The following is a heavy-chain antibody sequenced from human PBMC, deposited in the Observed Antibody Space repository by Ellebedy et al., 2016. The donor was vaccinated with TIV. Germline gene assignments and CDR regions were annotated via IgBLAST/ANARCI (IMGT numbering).Heavy chain of an antibody. D-gene: IGHD6-19*01. CDR1: GFSFSTSW. J-gene: IGHJ4*02. CDR3: ARALGSGPCY. Sequence: GGSLRLSXEASGFSFSTSWMHWVRQAPGKGLVSVSRINSDGSITNYAGSVKGRFTISRDNAKNSVYLQMNNLRAEDTAVYYCARALGSGPCYWGQGTLVTVSS. V-gene: IGHV3-74*01. CDR2: INSDGSIT.